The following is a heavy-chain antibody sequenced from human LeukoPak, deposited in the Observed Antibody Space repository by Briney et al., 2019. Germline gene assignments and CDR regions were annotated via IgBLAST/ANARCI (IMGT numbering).Heavy chain of an antibody. CDR1: GYTFTGYY. D-gene: IGHD3-22*01. CDR2: INPNSGGT. Sequence: ASVKVSCKASGYTFTGYYMHWVRQAPGQGLEWMGWINPNSGGTNYAQKFQGRVTMTRDTSISTAYMELSRLRSDDTAVYYCARDRDSSGYPILNWFDPWGQGTLVTVSS. J-gene: IGHJ5*02. CDR3: ARDRDSSGYPILNWFDP. V-gene: IGHV1-2*02.